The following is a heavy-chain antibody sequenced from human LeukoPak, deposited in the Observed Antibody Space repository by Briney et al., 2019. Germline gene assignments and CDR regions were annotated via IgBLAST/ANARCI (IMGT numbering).Heavy chain of an antibody. CDR1: GGSISSSSSY. CDR3: ARVLRGYSGYDATFDY. V-gene: IGHV4-39*07. D-gene: IGHD5-12*01. Sequence: PSETLSLTCTVSGGSISSSSSYWGWIRQPPGKGLEWIGSIYYSGSTYYNPSLKSRVTISVDTSKNQFSLKLSSVTAADTAVYYCARVLRGYSGYDATFDYWGQGTLVTVSS. CDR2: IYYSGST. J-gene: IGHJ4*02.